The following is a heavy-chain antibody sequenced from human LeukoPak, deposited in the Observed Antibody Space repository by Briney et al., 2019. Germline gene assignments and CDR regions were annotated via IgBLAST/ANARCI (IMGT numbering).Heavy chain of an antibody. V-gene: IGHV3-48*04. J-gene: IGHJ6*03. CDR3: ARAGELRYMDV. CDR2: IKGIGPTT. CDR1: GFTFSDYG. D-gene: IGHD3-16*01. Sequence: PGGSLRLSCAASGFTFSDYGMHWVRQAPGKGLEWVSTIKGIGPTTYYADSLKGRFTISRDNAKNSLFLQMSSLRADDTAIYYCARAGELRYMDVWGKGTAVTVSS.